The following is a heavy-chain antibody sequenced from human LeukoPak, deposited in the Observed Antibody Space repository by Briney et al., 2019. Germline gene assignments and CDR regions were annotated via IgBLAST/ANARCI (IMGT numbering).Heavy chain of an antibody. CDR1: GFTFSNYA. J-gene: IGHJ4*02. CDR3: ARDSLMLRGPLVIYYFDF. D-gene: IGHD3-10*01. Sequence: GGSLRLSCAASGFTFSNYAMSWVRQAPGKGLEWVSGISGSGSYTYYADSVKGRFTISRDNSKNTLDLQMNSLRAEDTAVYYCARDSLMLRGPLVIYYFDFWGQGTLVTVSS. CDR2: ISGSGSYT. V-gene: IGHV3-23*01.